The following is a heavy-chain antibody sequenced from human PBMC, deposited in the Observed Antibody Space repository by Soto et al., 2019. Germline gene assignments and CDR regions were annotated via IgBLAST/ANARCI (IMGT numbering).Heavy chain of an antibody. J-gene: IGHJ1*01. CDR3: PKADVPRAGVWLAHD. CDR1: GFSFSDYA. D-gene: IGHD5-12*01. Sequence: PGGSLRLSCAASGFSFSDYAMIWVRQAPGKGLEWVSGLYGSGGGIHYADSVKGRFTISRDNYANSVYLQMNSLRVEDTAVYYCPKADVPRAGVWLAHDWGQGTVVTVSS. V-gene: IGHV3-23*01. CDR2: LYGSGGGI.